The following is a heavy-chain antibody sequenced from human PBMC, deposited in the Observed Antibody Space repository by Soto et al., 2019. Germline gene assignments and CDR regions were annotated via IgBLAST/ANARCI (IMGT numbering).Heavy chain of an antibody. Sequence: QVQLVESGGGVVQPGRSLRLTCAASGFTFSSYGMHWVRQAPGKGLEWVAVISYDGSNKYYADSVKGRFTISRDNSKNTLYLQMNSLRAEDTAVYYCAKGYSYGLGGFDYWGQGTLVPVSS. D-gene: IGHD5-18*01. CDR1: GFTFSSYG. CDR2: ISYDGSNK. V-gene: IGHV3-30*18. J-gene: IGHJ4*02. CDR3: AKGYSYGLGGFDY.